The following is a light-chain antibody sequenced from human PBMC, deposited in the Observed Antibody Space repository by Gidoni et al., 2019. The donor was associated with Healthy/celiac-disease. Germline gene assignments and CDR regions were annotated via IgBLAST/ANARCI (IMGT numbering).Light chain of an antibody. J-gene: IGKJ4*01. CDR3: QQRSNWPPGLT. Sequence: EIVLTQTPATLSLSPGERANLSCRASQSVSSYLAWYQQKPGQAPRLLIYDASNRATGIPARFSGSGSGTDFTLTISSLEPEDFAVYYCQQRSNWPPGLTFXGXTKVEIK. CDR2: DAS. CDR1: QSVSSY. V-gene: IGKV3-11*01.